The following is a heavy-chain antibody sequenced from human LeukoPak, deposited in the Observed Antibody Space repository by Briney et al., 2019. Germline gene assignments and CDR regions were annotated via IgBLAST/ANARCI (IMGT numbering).Heavy chain of an antibody. Sequence: PSETLSLTCTVSGGSISSGSYYWSWIRQPAGKGLEWIGRIYTSGSTNYNPSLKSRVTISVDTSKNQFSLKLSSVTAADTAVYYCARRYLYSSSRKTFDPWGQGTLVTVSS. D-gene: IGHD6-13*01. CDR1: GGSISSGSYY. J-gene: IGHJ5*02. V-gene: IGHV4-61*02. CDR3: ARRYLYSSSRKTFDP. CDR2: IYTSGST.